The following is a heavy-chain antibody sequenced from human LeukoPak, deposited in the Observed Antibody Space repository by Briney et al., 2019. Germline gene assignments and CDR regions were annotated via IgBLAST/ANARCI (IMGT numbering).Heavy chain of an antibody. CDR1: GFILNRYG. CDR2: VSGRGGSK. Sequence: GGSLSLSWVGSGFILNRYGMSWVRPAPGKGLEWVARVSGRGGSKYYAGSVKGRFTIPRDNSKNTVYLQMNSLRAEDTAVYYCAKLIPSSGWPIDYWRQGTLVTVSS. V-gene: IGHV3-23*01. J-gene: IGHJ4*02. CDR3: AKLIPSSGWPIDY. D-gene: IGHD6-19*01.